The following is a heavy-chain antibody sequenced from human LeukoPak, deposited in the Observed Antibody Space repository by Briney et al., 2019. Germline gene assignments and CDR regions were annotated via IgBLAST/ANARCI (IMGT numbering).Heavy chain of an antibody. V-gene: IGHV3-21*01. CDR3: ARLSPFHQLLWSWFDP. D-gene: IGHD2-2*01. CDR1: GFSFSSYN. Sequence: GGSLRLSCAASGFSFSSYNMNWVRQAPGKVLEWVSSITSSSSYTFYADSVKGRFTISRDNAKNSLYLQMNSLRAEDTAVYYCARLSPFHQLLWSWFDPWGQGTLVTVSS. CDR2: ITSSSSYT. J-gene: IGHJ5*02.